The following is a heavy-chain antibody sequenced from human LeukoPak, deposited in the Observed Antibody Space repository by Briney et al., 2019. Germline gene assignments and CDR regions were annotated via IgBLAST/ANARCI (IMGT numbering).Heavy chain of an antibody. CDR1: GGSTSSGGYC. V-gene: IGHV4-31*03. CDR2: IYTTGTT. CDR3: ARGGDFYGLDV. J-gene: IGHJ6*02. Sequence: SETLSLTCSVSGGSTSSGGYCTWIRQRLGKGLEWIAYIYTTGTTYYNPSLKSRVSMSVDTSQSEFSLNLTSVTAADTAVYFCARGGDFYGLDVWGQGTTVIVSS.